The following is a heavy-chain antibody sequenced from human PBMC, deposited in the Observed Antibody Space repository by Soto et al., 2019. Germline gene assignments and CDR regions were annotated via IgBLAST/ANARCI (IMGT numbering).Heavy chain of an antibody. J-gene: IGHJ4*02. Sequence: PSETLSLTCAVSGGSMRSYFWSWIRQPAGKGLEWIGRIYSSGSTYYNPSLKSRVTISVDTSKNQFSLKLSSVTAADTAVYYCARFPGGGSSWYLSDYWGQGTLVTVSS. V-gene: IGHV4-59*06. CDR3: ARFPGGGSSWYLSDY. D-gene: IGHD6-13*01. CDR2: IYSSGST. CDR1: GGSMRSYF.